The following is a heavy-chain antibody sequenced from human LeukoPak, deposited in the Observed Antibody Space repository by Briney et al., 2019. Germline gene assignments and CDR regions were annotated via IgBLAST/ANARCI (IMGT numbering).Heavy chain of an antibody. CDR1: GGTFSSYA. CDR3: ASSHSSSWYLTSIYYYYYMDV. J-gene: IGHJ6*03. Sequence: SVKVSCKASGGTFSSYAISWVRQAPGQGLEWMGGIIPIFGTANYAQKFQGRVTITADESTSTAYMELSSLRSEDTAVYYCASSHSSSWYLTSIYYYYYMDVWGKGTTVTVSS. V-gene: IGHV1-69*13. CDR2: IIPIFGTA. D-gene: IGHD6-13*01.